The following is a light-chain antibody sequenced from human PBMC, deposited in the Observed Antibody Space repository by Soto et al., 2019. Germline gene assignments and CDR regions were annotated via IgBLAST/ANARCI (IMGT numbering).Light chain of an antibody. V-gene: IGKV1-39*01. J-gene: IGKJ1*01. Sequence: DIQMTQSPSSLSASVGDRVIITCRTSQSISNYLNWYQHKPGKAPKVLISAASSLQSGVPSRFSGSRSGPDFTLTISSLQPEDFATYYCQQSYSSPPTFGQGTKVDIK. CDR3: QQSYSSPPT. CDR1: QSISNY. CDR2: AAS.